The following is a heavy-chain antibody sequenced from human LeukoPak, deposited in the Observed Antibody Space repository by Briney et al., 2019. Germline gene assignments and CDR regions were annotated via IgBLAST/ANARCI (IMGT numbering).Heavy chain of an antibody. D-gene: IGHD3-10*01. J-gene: IGHJ4*02. Sequence: GGSLRLSRAASGFTFSDYSMNWVRQAPGKGLEWVSSISSSSSYIYYADSVKGRFTISRDNSKNTLYLQMNSLRAEDTAVYYCAKGSSGSYYLYFDYWGQGTLVTVSS. CDR1: GFTFSDYS. CDR2: ISSSSSYI. V-gene: IGHV3-21*04. CDR3: AKGSSGSYYLYFDY.